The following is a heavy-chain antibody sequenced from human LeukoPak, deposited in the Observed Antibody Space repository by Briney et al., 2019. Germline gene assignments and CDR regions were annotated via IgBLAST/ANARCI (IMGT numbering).Heavy chain of an antibody. J-gene: IGHJ5*02. Sequence: PGGSLRLSCAASGFTFSSYSMNWVRQAPGKGLEWVSSISSSSSYIYYAESVKGRFTISRDNAKNSLYLQMNSLRAEDTAVYYCARVSRSGSSWYWFDPWGQGTLVTVSS. CDR3: ARVSRSGSSWYWFDP. V-gene: IGHV3-21*01. D-gene: IGHD6-13*01. CDR1: GFTFSSYS. CDR2: ISSSSSYI.